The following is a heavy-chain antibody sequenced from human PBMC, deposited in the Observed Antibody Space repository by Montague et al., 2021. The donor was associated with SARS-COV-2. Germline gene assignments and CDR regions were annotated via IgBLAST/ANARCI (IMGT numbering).Heavy chain of an antibody. J-gene: IGHJ4*02. CDR1: GGSIGGYY. CDR3: VRDQGRSNWNYPDY. CDR2: IYNSGST. V-gene: IGHV4-4*07. D-gene: IGHD1-20*01. Sequence: SETLSLTCTVSGGSIGGYYWSWFRQSAGKGLEWIGRIYNSGSTSYNPSLKSRVTMSVDTSKNQCSLKLSSVTAADTAVYYCVRDQGRSNWNYPDYWGQGTLVTVSS.